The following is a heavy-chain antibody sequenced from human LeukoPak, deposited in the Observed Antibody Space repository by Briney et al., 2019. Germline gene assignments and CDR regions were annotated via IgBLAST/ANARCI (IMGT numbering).Heavy chain of an antibody. Sequence: QSGGPLRLSCAASGFTFRSYWMYWVRHAPGKGLVWVSRINSDGSRTNYADSVKGRFTISRDNAKNTLYLQMNSLRAEDTAVYYCARRGYSAYDFWGQGTLVTVSS. CDR2: INSDGSRT. CDR1: GFTFRSYW. D-gene: IGHD5-12*01. V-gene: IGHV3-74*01. J-gene: IGHJ4*02. CDR3: ARRGYSAYDF.